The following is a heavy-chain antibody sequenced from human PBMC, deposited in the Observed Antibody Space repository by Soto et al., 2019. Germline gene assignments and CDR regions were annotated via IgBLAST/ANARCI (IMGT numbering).Heavy chain of an antibody. CDR2: INPNSGGT. CDR1: GYTFTGYY. CDR3: ARDWARGYRDGHMSY. D-gene: IGHD5-18*01. Sequence: AAVKVSCKASGYTFTGYYMHWVRQAPGQGLEWMGWINPNSGGTNYAQKFQGRVTMTRDTSISTAYMELSRLRSDGTAVYYCARDWARGYRDGHMSYWGQGTLVTVSS. J-gene: IGHJ4*02. V-gene: IGHV1-2*02.